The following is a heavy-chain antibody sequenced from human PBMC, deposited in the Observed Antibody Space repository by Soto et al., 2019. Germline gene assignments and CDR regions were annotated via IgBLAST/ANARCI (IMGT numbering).Heavy chain of an antibody. D-gene: IGHD5-12*01. CDR3: AKDQGYSASDFYY. CDR1: GFTFNNYA. V-gene: IGHV3-23*01. Sequence: GGSLRLSCAASGFTFNNYAMSWVRQAPGKGLEWVSGISGSGDNTYYADSMKGRFTISRDNSKNTLYLQMNSLRAEDTAVYYCAKDQGYSASDFYYWGQGTLVTVSS. J-gene: IGHJ4*02. CDR2: ISGSGDNT.